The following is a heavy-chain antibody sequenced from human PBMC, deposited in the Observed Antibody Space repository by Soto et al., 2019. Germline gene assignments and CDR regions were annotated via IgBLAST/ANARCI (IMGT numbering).Heavy chain of an antibody. Sequence: QITLKESGPTLVRPAQTLTLTCDFSGFSLSTYHMGVAWIRQPPGKALEWLALIYWDDDKRYSPSLKDRLAISKGTSSNQVVLTITHVDPGDTATYFCAHAGDYDLLTVDPWGPGTLVTVSS. D-gene: IGHD4-17*01. V-gene: IGHV2-5*02. CDR1: GFSLSTYHMG. J-gene: IGHJ5*02. CDR2: IYWDDDK. CDR3: AHAGDYDLLTVDP.